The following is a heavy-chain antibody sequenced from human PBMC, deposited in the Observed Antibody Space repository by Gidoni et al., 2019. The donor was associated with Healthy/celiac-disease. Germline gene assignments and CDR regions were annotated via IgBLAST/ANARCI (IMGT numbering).Heavy chain of an antibody. CDR2: IYHSGST. CDR1: GGSISSGGYS. J-gene: IGHJ4*02. Sequence: QLQLQESGSGLVKPSQTLSLTCAVSGGSISSGGYSWSWIRQPPGKGLEWIGYIYHSGSTYYNPSLKSRVTISVDRSKNQFSLKLSSVTAADTAVYYCARCAYDFWSGYQCGAFDYWGQGTLVTVSS. V-gene: IGHV4-30-2*01. D-gene: IGHD3-3*01. CDR3: ARCAYDFWSGYQCGAFDY.